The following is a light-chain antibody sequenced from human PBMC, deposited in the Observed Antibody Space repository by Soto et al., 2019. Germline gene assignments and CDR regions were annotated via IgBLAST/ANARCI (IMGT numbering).Light chain of an antibody. Sequence: DIQMTQSPSSLSASVGDRVTITCQASQDISNXXNWYQQKPGKAPKLLIYDASNLETGVPSRFSGSGSGTDFTFTISSLQPEDIATYYCQQYDNLLTFGGGTKVEIK. J-gene: IGKJ4*01. V-gene: IGKV1-33*01. CDR1: QDISNX. CDR3: QQYDNLLT. CDR2: DAS.